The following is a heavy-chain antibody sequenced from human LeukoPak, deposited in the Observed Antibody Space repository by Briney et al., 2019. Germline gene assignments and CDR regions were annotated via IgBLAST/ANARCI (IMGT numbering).Heavy chain of an antibody. V-gene: IGHV1-69*04. CDR3: ARDYVWYPGDY. CDR2: IIPILGIA. Sequence: GASVKVSCKASGGTFSSYAISWVRQAPGQGLEWMGRIIPILGIANYAQKFQGRVTITADKSTSTAYMELSSLRSEDTAVYYCARDYVWYPGDYWGQGTLVTVSS. CDR1: GGTFSSYA. J-gene: IGHJ4*02. D-gene: IGHD3-16*01.